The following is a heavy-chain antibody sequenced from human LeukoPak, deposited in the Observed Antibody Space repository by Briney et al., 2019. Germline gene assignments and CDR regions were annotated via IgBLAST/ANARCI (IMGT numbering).Heavy chain of an antibody. CDR1: KFTFNNYA. Sequence: GGSLRLSCLASKFTFNNYAMTWIRQAPGKGLGWVSFIRYDGSNEYYADSVKGRFTISRDNSKNTLYLQMNSLRAEDTAVYYCAKGDWNYGLWGQGTLVTVSS. J-gene: IGHJ4*02. D-gene: IGHD1-7*01. CDR3: AKGDWNYGL. V-gene: IGHV3-30*02. CDR2: IRYDGSNE.